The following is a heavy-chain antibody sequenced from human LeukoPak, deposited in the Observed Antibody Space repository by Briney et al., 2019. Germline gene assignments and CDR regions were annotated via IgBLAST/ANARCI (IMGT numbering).Heavy chain of an antibody. Sequence: RGSLRLSCAASGFTFSSYGMHWVRQAPGKGLEWVAFIRYDGSNKYYADSVKGRFTISRDNSKNTLYLQMNSLRAEDTAVYYCAKAYCSGGSCYPYFDYWGQGTLVTVSS. CDR3: AKAYCSGGSCYPYFDY. CDR2: IRYDGSNK. J-gene: IGHJ4*02. V-gene: IGHV3-30*02. CDR1: GFTFSSYG. D-gene: IGHD2-15*01.